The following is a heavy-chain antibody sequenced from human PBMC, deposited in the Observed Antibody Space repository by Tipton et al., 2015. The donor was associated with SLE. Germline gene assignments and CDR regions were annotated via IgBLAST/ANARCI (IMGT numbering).Heavy chain of an antibody. V-gene: IGHV4-39*01. Sequence: TLSLTCTVSGGSISSSSYYWGWIRQPPGKGLEWIGSIYYSGNTYYNPSLKSRVTISVDTSKKQFSLKLSSVTAADTAVYYCARLTPNSRLPFDHWGQGTLVTVSS. CDR1: GGSISSSSYY. D-gene: IGHD4-11*01. CDR3: ARLTPNSRLPFDH. CDR2: IYYSGNT. J-gene: IGHJ4*02.